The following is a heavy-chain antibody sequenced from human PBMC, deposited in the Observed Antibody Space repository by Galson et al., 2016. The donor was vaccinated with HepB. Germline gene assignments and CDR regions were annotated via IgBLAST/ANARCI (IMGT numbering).Heavy chain of an antibody. V-gene: IGHV3-49*04. CDR3: ARGGAGPNAFDI. CDR1: GFTFGDYT. D-gene: IGHD6-13*01. CDR2: IRSKTYGATT. Sequence: SLRLSCAGSGFTFGDYTMTWVRQAPGKGLEWVGFIRSKTYGATTEYAASVKGRFSFSRDDSKTTANLQMNSLKTEDTAIYYCARGGAGPNAFDIWGQGTIVTVSS. J-gene: IGHJ3*02.